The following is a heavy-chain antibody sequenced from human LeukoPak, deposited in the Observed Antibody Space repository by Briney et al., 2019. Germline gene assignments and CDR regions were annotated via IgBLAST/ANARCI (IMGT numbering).Heavy chain of an antibody. J-gene: IGHJ3*02. Sequence: ASVKVSCKASGYTFTGYYMHWVRQAPGQGLEWMGWINPNSGGTNYAQKFQGWVTMTRDTSISTAYMELSRLRSDDTAVYYCARVGRGDYYDSSGCDDAFDIWGQGTMVTVSS. CDR1: GYTFTGYY. CDR3: ARVGRGDYYDSSGCDDAFDI. D-gene: IGHD3-22*01. CDR2: INPNSGGT. V-gene: IGHV1-2*04.